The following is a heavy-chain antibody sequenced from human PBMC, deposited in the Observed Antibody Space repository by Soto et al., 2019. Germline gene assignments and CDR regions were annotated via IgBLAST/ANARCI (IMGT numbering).Heavy chain of an antibody. Sequence: GESVKISCKVSGYSFTSYWISWVRQMPGKGLEWMGRIDPRDSFTNYSPSFRGHVTFSTDKSISTAYLEWNSLKASDSAMYFCARLDTDRAKTYFDYWGQGTQVTVSS. CDR1: GYSFTSYW. J-gene: IGHJ4*02. V-gene: IGHV5-10-1*01. CDR3: ARLDTDRAKTYFDY. D-gene: IGHD5-18*01. CDR2: IDPRDSFT.